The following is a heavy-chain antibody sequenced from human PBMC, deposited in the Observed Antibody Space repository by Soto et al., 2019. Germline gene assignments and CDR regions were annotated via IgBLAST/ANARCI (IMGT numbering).Heavy chain of an antibody. D-gene: IGHD2-21*01. V-gene: IGHV4-61*01. J-gene: IGHJ4*02. CDR3: ARDVWCSV. Sequence: QVRLQEAGPGLVKPSETLSLTCTVSGGSISSGNYYWSWIRQSPGKGLEWIGYIYYDGRTNYNPSLKSRVTISADTSKSQFSLKLNSVTAADTAMYYCARDVWCSVWGQGTLVTVSS. CDR2: IYYDGRT. CDR1: GGSISSGNYY.